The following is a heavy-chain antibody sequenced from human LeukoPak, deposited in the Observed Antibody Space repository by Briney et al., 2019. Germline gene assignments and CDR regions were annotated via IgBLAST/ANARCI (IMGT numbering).Heavy chain of an antibody. CDR1: GFPFDDYG. V-gene: IGHV3-20*04. J-gene: IGHJ4*02. Sequence: GGSLRLSCAASGFPFDDYGMTWVRQAPGKGLEWVSGINWNGGSTGYADSVKGRFTISRDNAKNSLYLQMNSLRTEDTAVYYCASWRWALYYFDYWGQGTLVTVSS. D-gene: IGHD6-13*01. CDR2: INWNGGST. CDR3: ASWRWALYYFDY.